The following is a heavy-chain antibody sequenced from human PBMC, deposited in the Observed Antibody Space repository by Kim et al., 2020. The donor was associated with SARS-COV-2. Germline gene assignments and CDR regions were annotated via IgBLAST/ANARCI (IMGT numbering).Heavy chain of an antibody. CDR3: AKDRWGPAAGTWYFDL. CDR1: EFTFSSYS. J-gene: IGHJ2*01. V-gene: IGHV3-23*01. CDR2: ISGSGGNT. D-gene: IGHD6-13*01. Sequence: GGSLRLSCAASEFTFSSYSMGWVRQAPGEGLEWVSAISGSGGNTKYADSVKGRFTISRDNSKSTLYLQMNSLRAEDTAVYYCAKDRWGPAAGTWYFDLWGRDTLVTVSS.